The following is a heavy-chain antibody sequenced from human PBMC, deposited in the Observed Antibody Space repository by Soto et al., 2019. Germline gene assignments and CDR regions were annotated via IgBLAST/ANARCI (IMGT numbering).Heavy chain of an antibody. CDR2: IYYSGST. J-gene: IGHJ6*03. V-gene: IGHV4-59*08. D-gene: IGHD6-19*01. CDR3: ARHGWLNYYYYYMDV. CDR1: GGSISSYY. Sequence: SETLSLTCTVSGGSISSYYWSWIRQPPGKGLEWIGYIYYSGSTNYNPSLKSRVTISVDTSKNQFSLKLSSVTAADTAVYYCARHGWLNYYYYYMDVWGKGTTVTVSS.